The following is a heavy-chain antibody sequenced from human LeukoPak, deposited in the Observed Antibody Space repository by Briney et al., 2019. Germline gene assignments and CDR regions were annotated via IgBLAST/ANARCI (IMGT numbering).Heavy chain of an antibody. CDR2: IYYSGST. J-gene: IGHJ6*02. D-gene: IGHD6-19*01. CDR1: GGSISSYY. CDR3: ARDSSGWYRGYGMDV. V-gene: IGHV4-59*01. Sequence: SETLSLTCTVSGGSISSYYCSWVRQPPRKGLEWVWYIYYSGSTKYTPSLKSRVTISVDTSKNQFSLKLSSVTAADTAVYYCARDSSGWYRGYGMDVWGQGTTVTVSS.